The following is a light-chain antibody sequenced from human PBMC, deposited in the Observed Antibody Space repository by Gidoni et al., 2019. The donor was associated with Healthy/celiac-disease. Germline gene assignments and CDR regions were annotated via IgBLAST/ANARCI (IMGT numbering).Light chain of an antibody. Sequence: EIVLTQSPGTLSLSPGKRATLSCRASQSVSSSYLAWYQQKPGQAPRLLIYGASSRATGIPDRFSGSGSGTDFTLTISRLEPEDFAVYYCQQYGSSTTFGGGTKVEIK. CDR3: QQYGSSTT. CDR2: GAS. J-gene: IGKJ4*01. V-gene: IGKV3-20*01. CDR1: QSVSSSY.